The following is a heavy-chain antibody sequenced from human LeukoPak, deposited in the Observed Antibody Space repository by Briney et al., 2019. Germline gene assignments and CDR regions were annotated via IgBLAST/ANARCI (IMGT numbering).Heavy chain of an antibody. D-gene: IGHD5-12*01. CDR3: TRRASQKGAFDI. V-gene: IGHV3-73*01. Sequence: GGSLRLSCAASGFTFSGSAMHWVRQASGKGLEWVGRIRSKANSYATAYAASVKGRFTISRDDSKNTVYLQMNSLKTEDTAVYYCTRRASQKGAFDIWGQGTMVTVSS. CDR2: IRSKANSYAT. J-gene: IGHJ3*02. CDR1: GFTFSGSA.